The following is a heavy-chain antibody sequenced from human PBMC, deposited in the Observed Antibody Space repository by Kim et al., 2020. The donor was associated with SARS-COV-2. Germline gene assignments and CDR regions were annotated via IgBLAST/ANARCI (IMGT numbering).Heavy chain of an antibody. CDR3: ARDFGARITIFGVVITGAFDI. V-gene: IGHV3-33*01. CDR1: GFTFSSYG. Sequence: GGSLRLSCAASGFTFSSYGMHWVRQAPGKGLEWVAVIWYDGSNKYYADSVKGRFTISRDNSKNTLYLQMNSLRAEDTAVYYCARDFGARITIFGVVITGAFDIWGQGTMVTVSS. CDR2: IWYDGSNK. D-gene: IGHD3-3*01. J-gene: IGHJ3*02.